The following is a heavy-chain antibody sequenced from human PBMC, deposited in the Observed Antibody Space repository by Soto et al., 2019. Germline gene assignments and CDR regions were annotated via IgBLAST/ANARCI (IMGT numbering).Heavy chain of an antibody. V-gene: IGHV3-30-3*01. CDR2: ISYDGSNK. D-gene: IGHD3-22*01. CDR3: ARDITAALYYYYSSGYYYRGPGY. CDR1: GFTFSSYA. Sequence: QVQLVESGGGVVQPGRSLRLSCAASGFTFSSYAMHWVRQAPGKGLEWVAVISYDGSNKYYADSVKGRFTISRDNSKNTLYLQMNSLGAEDTAVYNCARDITAALYYYYSSGYYYRGPGYWGQGTLVTVSS. J-gene: IGHJ4*02.